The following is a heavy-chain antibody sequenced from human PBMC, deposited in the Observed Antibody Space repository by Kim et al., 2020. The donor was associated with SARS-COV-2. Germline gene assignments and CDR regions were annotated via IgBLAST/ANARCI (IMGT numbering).Heavy chain of an antibody. CDR3: AREERPGIQLWFGGGNWGDYFDY. CDR1: GFTFSSYW. Sequence: GGSLRLSCAASGFTFSSYWMSWVRQAPGKGLEWVANIKQDGSEKYYVDSVRGRFTISRDNAKNSLYLQMNSLRAEDTAVYYCAREERPGIQLWFGGGNWGDYFDYWGQGTLVTVSS. V-gene: IGHV3-7*01. J-gene: IGHJ4*02. CDR2: IKQDGSEK. D-gene: IGHD5-18*01.